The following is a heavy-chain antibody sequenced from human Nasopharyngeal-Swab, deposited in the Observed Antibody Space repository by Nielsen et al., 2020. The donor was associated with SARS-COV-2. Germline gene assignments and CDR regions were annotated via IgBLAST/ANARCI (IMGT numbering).Heavy chain of an antibody. CDR1: GRSFSGYY. D-gene: IGHD5-18*01. CDR2: INHSGST. J-gene: IGHJ4*02. CDR3: ARFMPTAMATYWDY. Sequence: SETLSLTCAVYGRSFSGYYWSWIRQPPEKGLEWIGEINHSGSTNYNPSLKSRVTISVDTSKNQFSLKLSSVTAADTAVYYCARFMPTAMATYWDYWGQGTLVTVSS. V-gene: IGHV4-34*01.